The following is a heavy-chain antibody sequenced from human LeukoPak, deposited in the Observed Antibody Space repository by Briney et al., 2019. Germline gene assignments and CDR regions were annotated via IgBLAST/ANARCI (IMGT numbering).Heavy chain of an antibody. Sequence: GGSLRLSCAASGFTFSSYSMNWVRQAPGKGLEWVSYISSSSSTIYYADSVKGRFTISRDNAKNSLYLQMNSLRAEDTAVYYCAREKIPHPKGGYGMDVWGQGTTVTVSS. CDR2: ISSSSSTI. J-gene: IGHJ6*02. V-gene: IGHV3-48*04. CDR1: GFTFSSYS. CDR3: AREKIPHPKGGYGMDV. D-gene: IGHD1-26*01.